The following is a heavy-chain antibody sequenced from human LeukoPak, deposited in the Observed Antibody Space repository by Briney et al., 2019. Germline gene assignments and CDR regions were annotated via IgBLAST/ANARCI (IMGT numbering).Heavy chain of an antibody. CDR1: GYSVSSGYY. V-gene: IGHV4-38-2*02. D-gene: IGHD2-2*01. CDR3: ARSKAHLSTSWYGNWFDP. Sequence: SETLSLTCTVSGYSVSSGYYWGWIRQPPGKGLERIASIYHSGDTYYNPSLRSRVTISLDTSKNQLSLKLSSVTAADTAVYYCARSKAHLSTSWYGNWFDPWGQGTLVTVSS. J-gene: IGHJ5*02. CDR2: IYHSGDT.